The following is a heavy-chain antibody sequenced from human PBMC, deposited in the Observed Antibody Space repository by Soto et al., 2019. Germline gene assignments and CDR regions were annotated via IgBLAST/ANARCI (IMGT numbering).Heavy chain of an antibody. CDR2: INLRGRTT. D-gene: IGHD4-17*01. CDR1: GYNFNQYY. J-gene: IGHJ4*02. Sequence: QVQLVQSGPEVRKPGASVRLSCATSGYNFNQYYIHWVRQAPGQGLEWMGIINLRGRTTEYAHKFRGRVTVTGDTSTRTAYMELSSLRSEDTAVYFCARGHDDSDVPRWDHWGQGTLITVSS. V-gene: IGHV1-46*02. CDR3: ARGHDDSDVPRWDH.